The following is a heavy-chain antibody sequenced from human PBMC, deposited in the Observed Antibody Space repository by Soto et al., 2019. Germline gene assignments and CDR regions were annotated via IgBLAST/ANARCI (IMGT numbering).Heavy chain of an antibody. D-gene: IGHD2-2*02. J-gene: IGHJ6*02. CDR2: IYNNGST. V-gene: IGHV4-59*01. CDR3: ASGEYTFRRRRYYYYGMDV. Sequence: QVQLQESGPGVVKPSETLSLTCAVSGGSISGYYCTWIRQPPGKGLEWIGYIYNNGSTNYNPSLKSRVTISLDTSKNQFSLKLSSVTAADTAVYYCASGEYTFRRRRYYYYGMDVWGQGTTVTVSS. CDR1: GGSISGYY.